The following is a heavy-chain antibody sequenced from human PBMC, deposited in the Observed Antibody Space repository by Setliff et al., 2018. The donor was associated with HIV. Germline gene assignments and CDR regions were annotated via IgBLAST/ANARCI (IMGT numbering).Heavy chain of an antibody. CDR1: GFTFDNYG. Sequence: GGSLRLSCAASGFTFDNYGMTWVRQAPGKGLEWVSGINWNGGSTGYADSVKGRFTISRDNAKNSLHLKINSLRAEDTALYYCVTVGDYDSSGYYRYWGQGTLVTVSS. CDR2: INWNGGST. D-gene: IGHD3-22*01. V-gene: IGHV3-20*04. J-gene: IGHJ4*02. CDR3: VTVGDYDSSGYYRY.